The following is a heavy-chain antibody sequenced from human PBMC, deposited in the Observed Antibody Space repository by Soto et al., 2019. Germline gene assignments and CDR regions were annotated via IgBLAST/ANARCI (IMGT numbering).Heavy chain of an antibody. J-gene: IGHJ4*02. CDR1: GGTFSSYA. V-gene: IGHV1-69*01. D-gene: IGHD6-6*01. CDR3: ATEGGTEYSSSSEPFDY. Sequence: QVQLVQSGAEVKKPGSSVKVSCKASGGTFSSYAISWVRQAPGQGLEWMGGIIPIFGTANYAQKFQGRVTITADESTSTAYMELSSLRSEDTAVYYCATEGGTEYSSSSEPFDYWGQGTLVTVSS. CDR2: IIPIFGTA.